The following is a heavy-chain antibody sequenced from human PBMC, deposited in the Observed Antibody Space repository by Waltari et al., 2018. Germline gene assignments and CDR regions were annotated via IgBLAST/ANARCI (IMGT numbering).Heavy chain of an antibody. Sequence: QVQLQQWGAGLLKPSETLSLTCAVSGGSFSGYYWIWIRQPPGQGLGGIGEINHSVSTNYNPSLKSRVTISVDTSKNQFSLKLSSVTAADTAVYYCARGIGSSGYYYRTPYYYYGMNVWGQGTTVTVSS. J-gene: IGHJ6*02. D-gene: IGHD3-22*01. CDR2: INHSVST. V-gene: IGHV4-34*01. CDR1: GGSFSGYY. CDR3: ARGIGSSGYYYRTPYYYYGMNV.